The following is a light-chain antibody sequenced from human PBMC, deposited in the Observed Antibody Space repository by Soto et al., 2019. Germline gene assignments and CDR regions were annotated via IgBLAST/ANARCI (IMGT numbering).Light chain of an antibody. V-gene: IGLV2-14*03. Sequence: QSALTQPASVSGSPGQSITISCTGASSDVGAYDYVSWYQHYPGKAPKLLIYDVSHRPSGVSRRFSGSKSANTASLTISGLRAEDEADYYCSLYTTNNRLFGGGTKLTVL. J-gene: IGLJ2*01. CDR3: SLYTTNNRL. CDR1: SSDVGAYDY. CDR2: DVS.